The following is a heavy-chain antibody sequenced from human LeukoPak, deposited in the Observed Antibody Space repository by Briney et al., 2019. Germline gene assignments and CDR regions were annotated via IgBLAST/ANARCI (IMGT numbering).Heavy chain of an antibody. CDR2: ISTISSTK. D-gene: IGHD4-17*01. CDR1: GFTFSSYD. V-gene: IGHV3-48*02. CDR3: ARGKIGYYYGDYDGY. Sequence: GGSLRLSCAASGFTFSSYDMNWVRQAPGKGLEWVSYISTISSTKYYADSVKGRFAISRDNAKNSLYLQMNSLRDEDTAVYYCARGKIGYYYGDYDGYWGQGTLVTVSS. J-gene: IGHJ4*02.